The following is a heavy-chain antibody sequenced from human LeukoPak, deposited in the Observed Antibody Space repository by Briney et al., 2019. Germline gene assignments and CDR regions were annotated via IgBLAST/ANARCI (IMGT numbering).Heavy chain of an antibody. V-gene: IGHV3-7*01. CDR1: GFTFSSYW. J-gene: IGHJ4*02. CDR2: IKQDGSEK. D-gene: IGHD6-19*01. Sequence: PGGSLRLSCAASGFTFSSYWMSWVRQAPGKGREWVANIKQDGSEKYYVDSVKGRSTISRDNAKNSLYLQMNSLRAEDTAVYYCARGVVAVAGTWYFDYWGQGTLVTVSS. CDR3: ARGVVAVAGTWYFDY.